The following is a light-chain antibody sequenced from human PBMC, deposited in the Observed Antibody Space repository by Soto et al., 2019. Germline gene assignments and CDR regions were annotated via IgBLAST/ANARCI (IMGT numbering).Light chain of an antibody. CDR3: SSYAGSNNVV. Sequence: QSALTQPPSASGSPGQSVTISCTGTSNDVGGFTYVSWYQHHPGRAPKLLIYEVTKRPSGVPDRFSGSKSGNTASLTVSGLQAEDEAHYYCSSYAGSNNVVFGGGTKVTVL. CDR2: EVT. V-gene: IGLV2-8*01. CDR1: SNDVGGFTY. J-gene: IGLJ2*01.